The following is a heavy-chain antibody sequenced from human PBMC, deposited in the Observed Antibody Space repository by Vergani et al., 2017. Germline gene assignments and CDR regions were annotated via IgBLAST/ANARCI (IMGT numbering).Heavy chain of an antibody. V-gene: IGHV4-39*07. Sequence: QLQLQESGPGLVKPSETLSLTCTVSGGSISSSSYYWGWIRQPPGKGLEWIGSIYYSGSTYYNPSLKSRVTISVDTSKNQFSLKLSSVTAADTAVYYCAXLLGYCSSTSCSHYFDYWGQGTLVTVSS. CDR1: GGSISSSSYY. CDR2: IYYSGST. CDR3: AXLLGYCSSTSCSHYFDY. J-gene: IGHJ4*02. D-gene: IGHD2-2*01.